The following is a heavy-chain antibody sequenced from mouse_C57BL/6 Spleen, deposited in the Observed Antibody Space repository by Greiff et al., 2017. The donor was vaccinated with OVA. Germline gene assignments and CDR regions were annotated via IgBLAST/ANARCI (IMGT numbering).Heavy chain of an antibody. Sequence: QVQLKPSGAELVKPGASVKLSCKASGSTFTSYWMHWVKQRPGRGLEWIGRIDPNSGGTKYNEQFKSKAKLTVDRPSSTAYMQLSSLTSEDSAVYCCASSDYCGSSYWFAYWGQGTLVNVYA. CDR1: GSTFTSYW. V-gene: IGHV1-72*01. CDR2: IDPNSGGT. CDR3: ASSDYCGSSYWFAY. J-gene: IGHJ3*01. D-gene: IGHD1-1*01.